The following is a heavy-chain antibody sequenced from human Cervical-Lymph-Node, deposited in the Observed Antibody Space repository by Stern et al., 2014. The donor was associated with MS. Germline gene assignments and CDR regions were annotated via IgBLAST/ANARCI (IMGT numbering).Heavy chain of an antibody. D-gene: IGHD1-26*01. J-gene: IGHJ6*02. CDR2: ICGSGTDT. Sequence: MQLVESGGGLVQPGGSLRLSCAASGFTFSSYGMSWVRQAPGKGLEWVSVICGSGTDTYYGDSVKGRFTISRDKSKNTLYLQMNSLRAEDTAVYYCAKESGSYDYYYFGMDVWGQGTTVIVSS. CDR3: AKESGSYDYYYFGMDV. V-gene: IGHV3-23*04. CDR1: GFTFSSYG.